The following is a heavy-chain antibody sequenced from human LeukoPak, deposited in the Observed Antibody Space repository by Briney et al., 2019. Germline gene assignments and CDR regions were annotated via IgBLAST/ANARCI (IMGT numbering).Heavy chain of an antibody. CDR2: VYPGDSDT. Sequence: AESLKISCKGSGYSFTSYWIAWGRQMPGKGRELMGIVYPGDSDTRYSPSFQGHVTISADKSSSTAYLQWSSLKASDTAMYYCARFHRFGELFSDYWGQGTLVTVSS. D-gene: IGHD3-10*01. V-gene: IGHV5-51*01. CDR1: GYSFTSYW. CDR3: ARFHRFGELFSDY. J-gene: IGHJ4*02.